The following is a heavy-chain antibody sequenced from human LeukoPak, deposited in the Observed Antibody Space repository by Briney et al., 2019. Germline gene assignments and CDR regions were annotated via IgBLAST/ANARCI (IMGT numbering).Heavy chain of an antibody. Sequence: ASVKVSCKASGYTFTSYGINWVRQATGQGLEWMGWMNPNSGNTGYAQKFQGRVTITRNTSISTAYMELSRLRSDDTAVYYCARRQQQLVLGYYYYYMDVWGKGTTVTISS. V-gene: IGHV1-8*03. CDR3: ARRQQQLVLGYYYYYMDV. J-gene: IGHJ6*03. CDR1: GYTFTSYG. CDR2: MNPNSGNT. D-gene: IGHD6-13*01.